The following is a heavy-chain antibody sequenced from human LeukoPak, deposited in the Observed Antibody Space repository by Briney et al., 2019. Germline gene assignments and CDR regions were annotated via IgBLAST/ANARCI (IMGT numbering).Heavy chain of an antibody. CDR1: GYSFTSYW. Sequence: GESPKISCKSSGYSFTSYWIGWVRQMPGKGLEWMGIIYPGDSDTRYSPSFQGQVTISADKSISTAYLQWSSLKASDTAMYYCARRRNYGGNFFDYWGQGTLVTVSS. D-gene: IGHD4-23*01. CDR3: ARRRNYGGNFFDY. J-gene: IGHJ4*02. CDR2: IYPGDSDT. V-gene: IGHV5-51*01.